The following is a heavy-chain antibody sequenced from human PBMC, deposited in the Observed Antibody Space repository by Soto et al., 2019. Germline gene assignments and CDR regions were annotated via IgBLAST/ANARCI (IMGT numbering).Heavy chain of an antibody. CDR2: ISAYNGNI. Sequence: QVQLVQSGAEVKKPGASMKVSCKTSGYTFTRYGISWVRQAPGQGLEWMGWISAYNGNISYAQKFQGRVTVTTDTSTSTAYMELRSLRSDDTAVYYCARASAGVHWGQGTLVTVSS. J-gene: IGHJ4*02. CDR1: GYTFTRYG. CDR3: ARASAGVH. V-gene: IGHV1-18*01. D-gene: IGHD3-10*01.